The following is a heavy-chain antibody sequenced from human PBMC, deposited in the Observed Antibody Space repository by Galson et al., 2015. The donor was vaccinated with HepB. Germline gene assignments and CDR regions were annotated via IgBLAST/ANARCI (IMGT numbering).Heavy chain of an antibody. Sequence: SVKVSCKASGGTFSSYAISWVQQAPGQGLEWMGGIIPIFGTANYAQKFQGRVTITADESTSTAYMELSSLRSEDTAVYYCAREPASYYDSSGYSAGRNWFDPWGQGTLVTVSS. CDR1: GGTFSSYA. CDR2: IIPIFGTA. J-gene: IGHJ5*02. CDR3: AREPASYYDSSGYSAGRNWFDP. D-gene: IGHD3-22*01. V-gene: IGHV1-69*13.